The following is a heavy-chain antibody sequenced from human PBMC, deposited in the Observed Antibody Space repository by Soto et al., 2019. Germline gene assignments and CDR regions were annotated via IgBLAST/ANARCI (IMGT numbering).Heavy chain of an antibody. CDR1: GGSISSGGYY. D-gene: IGHD3-10*01. CDR3: ARRPTSPRITKVRGVIIPAFDY. J-gene: IGHJ4*02. V-gene: IGHV4-31*03. Sequence: PSETLALTCTVSGGSISSGGYYWSWIRQHPGKGLEWIGYIYYSGSTYYNPSLKSRVTISVDTSKNQFSLKLSSVTAADTAVYYCARRPTSPRITKVRGVIIPAFDYWGQGTLVTVSS. CDR2: IYYSGST.